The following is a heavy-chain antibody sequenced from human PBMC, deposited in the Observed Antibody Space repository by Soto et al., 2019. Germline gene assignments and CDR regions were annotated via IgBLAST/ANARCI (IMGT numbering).Heavy chain of an antibody. Sequence: GGSLRLSCAASGFTFTSYAMNWVRQAPGQGLEWVSTISYSGHTTYYADSVKGRFTISRDNSNNTPYLQMDSLRGEDTAVYYCAKGEHLLADGTWWFDTWGQGTLVTVSS. V-gene: IGHV3-23*01. J-gene: IGHJ5*02. CDR3: AKGEHLLADGTWWFDT. D-gene: IGHD6-13*01. CDR2: ISYSGHTT. CDR1: GFTFTSYA.